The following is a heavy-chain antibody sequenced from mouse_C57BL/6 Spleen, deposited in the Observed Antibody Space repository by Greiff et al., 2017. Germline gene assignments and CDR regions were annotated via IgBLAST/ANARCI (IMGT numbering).Heavy chain of an antibody. D-gene: IGHD2-2*01. CDR1: GFTFSDYG. V-gene: IGHV5-17*01. Sequence: EVHLVESGGGLVKPGASLKLSCAASGFTFSDYGMHWVRQAPGKGLEWVAYISSGSSSIYYADTVKGRVTISRDNAKNTLFLQLTSLRSEDTAMYYCATYGYDVGFGYWGQGTTLTVSS. CDR2: ISSGSSSI. J-gene: IGHJ2*01. CDR3: ATYGYDVGFGY.